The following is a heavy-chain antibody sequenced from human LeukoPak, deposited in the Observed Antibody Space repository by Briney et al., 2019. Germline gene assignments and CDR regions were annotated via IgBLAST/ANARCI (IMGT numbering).Heavy chain of an antibody. CDR3: ARDPLGAPYYFDY. J-gene: IGHJ4*02. D-gene: IGHD3-16*01. CDR2: ISSSSSYI. Sequence: GGSLRLSCAASGFTFSSYSMNWVRQAPGKGLEWAPSISSSSSYIYYADSVKGRFTISRDNAKNSLYLQMNSLRAEDTAVYYCARDPLGAPYYFDYWGQGTLVTVSS. V-gene: IGHV3-21*01. CDR1: GFTFSSYS.